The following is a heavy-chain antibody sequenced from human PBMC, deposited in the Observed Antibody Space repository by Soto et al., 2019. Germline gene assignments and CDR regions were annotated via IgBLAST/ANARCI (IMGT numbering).Heavy chain of an antibody. D-gene: IGHD3-16*01. J-gene: IGHJ4*02. CDR3: ARMRGLGEISPYLDY. CDR2: SYYSGRT. V-gene: IGHV4-59*01. Sequence: QVQLQESGPGLVKPSETLSLTCSISGGSISDYQWNWIRQPPGKGLEWIGYSYYSGRTNYNPSLKSRLTISLDTSTRQFSLRLRSVTAADTAVYYCARMRGLGEISPYLDYWGQGALVTVSS. CDR1: GGSISDYQ.